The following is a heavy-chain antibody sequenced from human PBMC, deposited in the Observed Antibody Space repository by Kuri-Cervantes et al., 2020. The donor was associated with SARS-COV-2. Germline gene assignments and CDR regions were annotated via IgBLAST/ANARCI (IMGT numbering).Heavy chain of an antibody. J-gene: IGHJ5*02. CDR3: AREVVTAAGIWFDP. D-gene: IGHD6-13*01. CDR2: MSYSGNT. Sequence: SETLSLTCTVSGDSISSGNYYWSWIRQPPGKGLEWIGYMSYSGNTYYNPSLKSRVSISVDTSKNQFSLKLSSVTAADTAMYYCAREVVTAAGIWFDPWGQGTLVTVSS. V-gene: IGHV4-30-4*08. CDR1: GDSISSGNYY.